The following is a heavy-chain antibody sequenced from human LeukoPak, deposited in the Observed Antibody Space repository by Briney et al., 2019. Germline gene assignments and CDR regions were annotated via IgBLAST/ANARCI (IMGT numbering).Heavy chain of an antibody. V-gene: IGHV4-30-2*01. CDR3: ARSEIFTYCGGDCYSGAFDI. D-gene: IGHD2-21*02. CDR2: IYHSGST. Sequence: SETLSLTCAVSGGPISSGGYSWSWIRQPPGKGLEWIGYIYHSGSTYYNPSLKSRVTISVDRSKNQFSLKLSSVTAADTAVYYCARSEIFTYCGGDCYSGAFDIWGQGTMVTVSS. J-gene: IGHJ3*02. CDR1: GGPISSGGYS.